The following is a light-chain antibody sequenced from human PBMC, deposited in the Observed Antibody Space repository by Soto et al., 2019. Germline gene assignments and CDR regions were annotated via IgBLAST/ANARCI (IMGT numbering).Light chain of an antibody. V-gene: IGKV2-28*01. J-gene: IGKJ3*01. CDR1: QSLLHSNGYNY. CDR2: LGS. Sequence: IVMTQSPLSLPVTPGEPASISCRSSQSLLHSNGYNYLDWYLQKPGQSPQLLIYLGSNRASGVPGRFSGSGSGTDFTLKISRVEAEDVGVYYCMQALHTDGFTVGRGTKVDIK. CDR3: MQALHTDGFT.